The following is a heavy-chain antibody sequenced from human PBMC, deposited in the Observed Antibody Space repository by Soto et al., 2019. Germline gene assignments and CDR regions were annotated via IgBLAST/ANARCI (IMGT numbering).Heavy chain of an antibody. CDR2: IYESGKS. J-gene: IGHJ3*01. CDR3: ARGTQYFFDASGFTTGPHFAFDL. CDR1: GDSISSGGSS. V-gene: IGHV4-30-2*01. Sequence: QMQLQESGSGLVKPSQTLSLTCGVSGDSISSGGSSWNWIRQPPGKGLEWIGYIYESGKSYYNPSLRSRATISVDRSNNQFSLKVTSVTAADTAVYYCARGTQYFFDASGFTTGPHFAFDLWGQGTMVTVSS. D-gene: IGHD3-22*01.